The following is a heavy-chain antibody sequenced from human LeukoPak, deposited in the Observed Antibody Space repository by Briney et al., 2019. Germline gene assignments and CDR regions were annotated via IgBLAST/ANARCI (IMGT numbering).Heavy chain of an antibody. J-gene: IGHJ4*02. Sequence: SETLSLTCTVSGGSISSSSYYWGWIRQPPGKGLEWIGRIYYSGSTYYNPSLKSRVTISVDTSKNQFSLKLSSVTAADTAVYYCARRTARSFWSGYYDYYFDYWGQGTLVTVSS. V-gene: IGHV4-39*01. CDR3: ARRTARSFWSGYYDYYFDY. CDR2: IYYSGST. D-gene: IGHD3-3*01. CDR1: GGSISSSSYY.